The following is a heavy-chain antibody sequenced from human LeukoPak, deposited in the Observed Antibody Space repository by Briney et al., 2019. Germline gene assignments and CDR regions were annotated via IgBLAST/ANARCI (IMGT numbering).Heavy chain of an antibody. CDR3: AKSSGSYNYWYFDL. D-gene: IGHD1-26*01. V-gene: IGHV3-23*01. CDR2: ISGSGGST. J-gene: IGHJ2*01. Sequence: GGSLRLSCAASGFTFSSYGMSWVRQAPGKGLEWVSAISGSGGSTYYADSVKGRFTISRDNSKNTLYLQMNSLRAEDTAVYYCAKSSGSYNYWYFDLWGRGTLVTVSS. CDR1: GFTFSSYG.